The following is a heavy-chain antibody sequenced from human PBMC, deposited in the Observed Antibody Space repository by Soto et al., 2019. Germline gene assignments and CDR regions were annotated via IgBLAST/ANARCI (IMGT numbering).Heavy chain of an antibody. D-gene: IGHD3-9*01. V-gene: IGHV2-5*02. CDR3: VHVGYYDVLTGFSFPEVFDS. Sequence: QITLKESGPTLVRPTQTLTLTCSFSGFSLNSNGVGVGWIRQPPGKALEWLALIYWDNDKRYRPTVKNSLTSTKDTAKNQVVLTMTNMDPVDTATYYCVHVGYYDVLTGFSFPEVFDSWGQGLLVTVSS. CDR1: GFSLNSNGVG. CDR2: IYWDNDK. J-gene: IGHJ4*02.